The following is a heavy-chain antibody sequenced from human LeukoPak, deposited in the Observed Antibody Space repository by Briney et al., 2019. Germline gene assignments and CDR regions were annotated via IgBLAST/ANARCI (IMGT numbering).Heavy chain of an antibody. CDR1: GFTFSSYG. CDR3: AASIAAAAWDFDY. CDR2: ISYDGSNK. D-gene: IGHD6-13*01. V-gene: IGHV3-30*03. Sequence: GGSLRLSCAASGFTFSSYGMHWVRQAPGKGLEWVAVISYDGSNKYYADSVKGRFTISRDNSKNTLYLQMNSLRAEDTAVYYCAASIAAAAWDFDYWGQGTLVTVSS. J-gene: IGHJ4*02.